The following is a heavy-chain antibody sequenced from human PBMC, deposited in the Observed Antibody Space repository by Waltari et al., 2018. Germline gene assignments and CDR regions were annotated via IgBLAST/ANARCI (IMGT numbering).Heavy chain of an antibody. CDR1: GGTFSSYA. Sequence: QVQLVQSGAEVKKPGSSVKVSCKASGGTFSSYAISWVRQAPGQGLEWMGGSIPMFGTANYAQKFQGRVTITTDESTSTAYMELSSLRSEDTAVYYCARGGDGQPENYYYYMDVWGKGTTVTVSS. CDR3: ARGGDGQPENYYYYMDV. J-gene: IGHJ6*03. V-gene: IGHV1-69*05. D-gene: IGHD1-26*01. CDR2: SIPMFGTA.